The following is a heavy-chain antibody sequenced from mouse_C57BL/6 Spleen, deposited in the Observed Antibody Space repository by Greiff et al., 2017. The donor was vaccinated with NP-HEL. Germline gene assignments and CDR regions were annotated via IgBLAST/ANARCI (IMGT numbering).Heavy chain of an antibody. J-gene: IGHJ3*01. Sequence: VQLQESGPGLVAPSQSLSITCTVSGFSLTSYGVHWVRQPPGKGLEWLVVIWSDGSTTYNSALKSRLSISKDNSKSQVFLKMNSLQTDDTAMYYCARHWDYDGEVFAYWGQGTLVTVSA. CDR2: IWSDGST. CDR1: GFSLTSYG. CDR3: ARHWDYDGEVFAY. V-gene: IGHV2-6-1*01. D-gene: IGHD2-4*01.